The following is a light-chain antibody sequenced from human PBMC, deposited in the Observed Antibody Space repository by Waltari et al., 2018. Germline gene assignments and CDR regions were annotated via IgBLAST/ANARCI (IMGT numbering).Light chain of an antibody. CDR3: QHLNNYPLS. CDR1: QGLSSY. J-gene: IGKJ4*01. Sequence: DIQLTQSPSFLSASVGDRVTITCRASQGLSSYLAWYQQKPGRAPKLLIYAASTLQSGVPSRVSGSGSGTEFTLAISSLQTEDFATYYCQHLNNYPLSFGGGTKVEIK. V-gene: IGKV1-9*01. CDR2: AAS.